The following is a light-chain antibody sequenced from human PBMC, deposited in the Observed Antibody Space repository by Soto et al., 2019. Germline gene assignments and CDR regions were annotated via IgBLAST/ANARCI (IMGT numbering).Light chain of an antibody. J-gene: IGKJ1*01. V-gene: IGKV1-27*01. CDR3: QNYNGAPLT. Sequence: DIQMTQSPSSLSASVGDRVTITCRASQGISNYLVWYQQKPGKVTKLLIYAASTLQSGVPPRFSGSGFGTDLTLTISSLQHEDVASYYCQNYNGAPLTFGQGTKVEIK. CDR1: QGISNY. CDR2: AAS.